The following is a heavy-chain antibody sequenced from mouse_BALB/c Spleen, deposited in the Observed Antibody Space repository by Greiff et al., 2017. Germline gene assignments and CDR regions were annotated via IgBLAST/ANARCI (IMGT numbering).Heavy chain of an antibody. CDR1: GFSLTSYD. J-gene: IGHJ3*01. V-gene: IGHV2-9-2*01. Sequence: QVQLKQSGPGLVAPSQSLSITCTVSGFSLTSYDISWIRQPPGKGLEWLGVIWTGGGTNYNSAFMSRLSISKDNSKSQVFLKMNSLQTDDTAIYYCVRGGNYYGSNPLAYWGQGTLVTVSA. CDR3: VRGGNYYGSNPLAY. D-gene: IGHD1-1*01. CDR2: IWTGGGT.